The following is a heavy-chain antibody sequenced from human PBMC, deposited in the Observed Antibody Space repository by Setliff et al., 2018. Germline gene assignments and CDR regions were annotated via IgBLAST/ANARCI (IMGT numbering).Heavy chain of an antibody. CDR1: GGSISSYY. CDR3: AREQWLDPPGYYYMDV. V-gene: IGHV4-4*07. D-gene: IGHD6-19*01. J-gene: IGHJ6*03. CDR2: IYIGGSA. Sequence: SETLSLTCTVSGGSISSYYWSWIRQPGGKGLEWIGHIYIGGSANYNPSLKSRVTMSIDTSKNQFSLKLNSVTAADMAVYYCAREQWLDPPGYYYMDVWAKGTTVTVSS.